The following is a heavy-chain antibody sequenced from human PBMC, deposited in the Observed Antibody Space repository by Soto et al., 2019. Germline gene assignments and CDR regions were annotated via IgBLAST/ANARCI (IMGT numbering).Heavy chain of an antibody. CDR1: GGSISSSSYY. CDR2: IYYSGST. V-gene: IGHV4-39*02. D-gene: IGHD4-17*01. J-gene: IGHJ5*02. Sequence: SETLSLTCTVSGGSISSSSYYWGWIRQPPGKGLEWIGSIYYSGSTYYNPSLKSRVTISVDTSKNHFSLKLSSVTAADTAVYYCAREGMTTVTNNWFDPWGQGTLVTVSS. CDR3: AREGMTTVTNNWFDP.